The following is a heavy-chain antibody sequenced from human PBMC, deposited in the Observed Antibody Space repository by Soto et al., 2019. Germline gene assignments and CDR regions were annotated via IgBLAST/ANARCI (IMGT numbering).Heavy chain of an antibody. D-gene: IGHD5-12*01. J-gene: IGHJ5*02. CDR1: GYTFFTYD. V-gene: IGHV1-18*01. Sequence: QVHLVQSGVEVKTPGASVKVSCQASGYTFFTYDISWVRQAPGQGLERMGWISTYSGDTKYAQKFQARVTMTTDTSTTTAYLELRSLRSDDTAVYYCARHHGPTTSENWFDPWGQGTLVTVSS. CDR2: ISTYSGDT. CDR3: ARHHGPTTSENWFDP.